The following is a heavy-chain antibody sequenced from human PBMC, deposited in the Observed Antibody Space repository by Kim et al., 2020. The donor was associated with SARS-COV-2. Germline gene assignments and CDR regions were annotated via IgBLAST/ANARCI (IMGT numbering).Heavy chain of an antibody. D-gene: IGHD1-26*01. Sequence: GGSLRLSCVASGFIFRNYWMSWVRQAPGREPEWVAHMRPDGGEIYYVDSVKGRFTISRDNAKNSVFLQMNSLRAEDTAVYYCPRGKVVGSTKFDHWGLGTLVTVPA. V-gene: IGHV3-7*02. CDR3: PRGKVVGSTKFDH. CDR1: GFIFRNYW. J-gene: IGHJ4*02. CDR2: MRPDGGEI.